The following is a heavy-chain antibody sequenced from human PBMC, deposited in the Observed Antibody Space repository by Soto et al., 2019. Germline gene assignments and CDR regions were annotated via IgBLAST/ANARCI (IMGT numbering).Heavy chain of an antibody. D-gene: IGHD6-19*01. CDR3: TREGQERSSFYYYYYYGMDF. CDR2: IRSKAYGGTT. V-gene: IGHV3-49*03. J-gene: IGHJ6*02. Sequence: GGSLRLSCTASGFTFGDYAMSWFRQAPGKGLEWVGFIRSKAYGGTTEYAASVKGRFTISRDDSKSIAYLQMNSLKTEDTAVYYCTREGQERSSFYYYYYYGMDFWGQGTTVTVSS. CDR1: GFTFGDYA.